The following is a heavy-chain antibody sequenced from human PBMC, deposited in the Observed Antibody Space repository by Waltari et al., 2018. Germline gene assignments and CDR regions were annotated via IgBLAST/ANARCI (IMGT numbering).Heavy chain of an antibody. V-gene: IGHV4-39*01. CDR3: ARLPISLGVGSVFDI. CDR2: IYYSGST. CDR1: GVSISSSTSS. Sequence: QMQLQESGPGLVKPSEPLSLPCTVPGVSISSSTSSWGWIRPPPGKGLEWIGNIYYSGSTYDEPSLKSRLTISVDTSKNQFSLNLRSVTAADTAVYYCARLPISLGVGSVFDIWGQGTMVTVSS. D-gene: IGHD2-15*01. J-gene: IGHJ3*02.